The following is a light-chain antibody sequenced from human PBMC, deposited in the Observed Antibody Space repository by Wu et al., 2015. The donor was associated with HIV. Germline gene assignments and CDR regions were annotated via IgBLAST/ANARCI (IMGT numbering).Light chain of an antibody. CDR1: QGIGNY. CDR3: QQSYRTPPENS. V-gene: IGKV1D-8*01. Sequence: VIWMTQSPSLLSASTGDRVTINCRVSQGIGNYLAWYQQKPGKAPKLLIYAASTLQSGVPSRFSGSGSGTDFTLTISNLQPEDFATYFCQQSYRTPPENSFGQGTKLEIK. J-gene: IGKJ2*03. CDR2: AAS.